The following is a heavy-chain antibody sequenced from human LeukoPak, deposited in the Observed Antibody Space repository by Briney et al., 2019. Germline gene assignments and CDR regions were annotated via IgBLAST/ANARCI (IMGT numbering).Heavy chain of an antibody. CDR2: IYYSGST. Sequence: SQTVSLTCSVSGGSISSGGYYWSWIRQHPGKGLEWIGYIYYSGSTDYDPTLKSRVTISVDTSKNQFSLKLSSVTAADTAVYHCASIAAAGRTFDYWGQGTVDTVPS. CDR1: GGSISSGGYY. D-gene: IGHD6-13*01. CDR3: ASIAAAGRTFDY. J-gene: IGHJ4*02. V-gene: IGHV4-31*03.